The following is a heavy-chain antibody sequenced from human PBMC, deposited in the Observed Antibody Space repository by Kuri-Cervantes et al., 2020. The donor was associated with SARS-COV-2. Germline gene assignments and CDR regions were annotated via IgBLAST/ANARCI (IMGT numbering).Heavy chain of an antibody. J-gene: IGHJ6*02. CDR1: GFTFSNYG. CDR2: ISYDGSNK. CDR3: ARDQRPFKAGMDV. Sequence: GGSLRLSCAASGFTFSNYGMHWVRQAPGKGLEWVAVISYDGSNKYYADSVKGRFTISRDNSKNTLYLQMNSLRAEDTAVYYCARDQRPFKAGMDVWGHGATVTVSS. V-gene: IGHV3-30*03.